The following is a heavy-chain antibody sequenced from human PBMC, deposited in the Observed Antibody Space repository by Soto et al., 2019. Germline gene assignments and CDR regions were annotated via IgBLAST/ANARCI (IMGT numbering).Heavy chain of an antibody. Sequence: QVQLVQSGAEVKKPGASVKVSCKASGYTFTSYGISWVRQAPGQGLEWMGWISSYNGNTKYAQKLQGRVTMTTNTSESTAYMGLRRLRSEDTAVYYGASCYGSGGGGRDVWGQGTTVTVSS. CDR3: ASCYGSGGGGRDV. CDR2: ISSYNGNT. J-gene: IGHJ6*02. CDR1: GYTFTSYG. D-gene: IGHD3-10*01. V-gene: IGHV1-18*01.